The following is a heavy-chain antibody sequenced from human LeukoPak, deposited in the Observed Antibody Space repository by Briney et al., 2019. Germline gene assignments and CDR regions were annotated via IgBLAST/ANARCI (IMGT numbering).Heavy chain of an antibody. CDR1: GFTFSSYW. J-gene: IGHJ2*01. CDR3: ARDPGYSYGRRYWYFDL. D-gene: IGHD5-18*01. Sequence: GGSLRLSCAASGFTFSSYWMNWVRQAPGKGLEWVANIKQDGSEKYCVDSVKGRFTIPRDNAKNSLYLQMNNLRAEDTAVYYCARDPGYSYGRRYWYFDLWGRGTLVTVSS. V-gene: IGHV3-7*01. CDR2: IKQDGSEK.